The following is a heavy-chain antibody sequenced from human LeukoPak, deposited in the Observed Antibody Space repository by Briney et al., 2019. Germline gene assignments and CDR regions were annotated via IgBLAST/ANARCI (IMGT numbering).Heavy chain of an antibody. CDR2: MNPNSGNT. V-gene: IGHV1-8*03. CDR1: GYTFTSYD. J-gene: IGHJ4*02. D-gene: IGHD3-22*01. Sequence: ASVKVSCKASGYTFTSYDINWVRQATGQGLEWMGWMNPNSGNTGYAQKFQGRVTITRNTSISTAYMELSSLRSEDTAVYYCARSLSYYDSSGYYGSDYWGQGTLVTVSS. CDR3: ARSLSYYDSSGYYGSDY.